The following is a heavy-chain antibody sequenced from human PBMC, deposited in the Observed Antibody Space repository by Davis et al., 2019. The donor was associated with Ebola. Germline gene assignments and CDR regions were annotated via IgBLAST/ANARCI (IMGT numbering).Heavy chain of an antibody. Sequence: GESLKISCAASGFTFSDYYMSWIRQAPGKGLEWVAVISYDGSNKYYADSVKGRFTISRDNSKNTLYLQMNSLRAEDTAVYYCARDGQQLDPDLIAVAENNWFDPWGQGTLVTVSS. CDR2: ISYDGSNK. V-gene: IGHV3-30*03. CDR3: ARDGQQLDPDLIAVAENNWFDP. D-gene: IGHD6-19*01. J-gene: IGHJ5*02. CDR1: GFTFSDYY.